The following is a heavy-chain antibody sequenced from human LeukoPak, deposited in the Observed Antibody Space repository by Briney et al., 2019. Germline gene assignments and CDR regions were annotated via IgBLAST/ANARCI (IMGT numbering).Heavy chain of an antibody. D-gene: IGHD2-15*01. CDR1: GFTFSSYE. J-gene: IGHJ3*02. CDR2: IWYDGSNK. V-gene: IGHV3-33*08. CDR3: AREMVVVVAHDAFDI. Sequence: GGSLRLSCAASGFTFSSYEMNWVRQAPGKGLEWVAVIWYDGSNKYYADSVKGRFTISRDNSKNTLYLQMNSLRAEDTAVYYCAREMVVVVAHDAFDIWGQGTMVTVSS.